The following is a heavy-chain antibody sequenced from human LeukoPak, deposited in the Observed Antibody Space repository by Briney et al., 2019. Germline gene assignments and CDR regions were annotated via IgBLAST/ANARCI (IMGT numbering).Heavy chain of an antibody. V-gene: IGHV3-48*01. CDR3: ARDLDPLVDY. D-gene: IGHD6-6*01. CDR2: ISSSSSTI. CDR1: GFTFSIYS. Sequence: GGSLTLPCAASGFTFSIYSMNWVRQAPGKGLEWVSYISSSSSTIYYADTVKGQYANSRDNAKNSLYLQMNSLRADDTAVYYCARDLDPLVDYWGQGTLVTVSS. J-gene: IGHJ4*02.